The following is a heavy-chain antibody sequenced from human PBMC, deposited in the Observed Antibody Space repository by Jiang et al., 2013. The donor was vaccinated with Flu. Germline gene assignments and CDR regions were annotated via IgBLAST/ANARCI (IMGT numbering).Heavy chain of an antibody. V-gene: IGHV2-70*01. J-gene: IGHJ5*02. Sequence: KPTQTLTLTCTFSGFSLSTSGMCVSWIRQPPGKALEWLALIDWDDDKYYSTSLKTRLTISKDTSKNQVVLTMTNMDPVDTATYYCARTLKSSGPDPYNWFDPWGQGTLVTVSS. D-gene: IGHD3-3*01. CDR1: GFSLSTSGMC. CDR2: IDWDDDK. CDR3: ARTLKSSGPDPYNWFDP.